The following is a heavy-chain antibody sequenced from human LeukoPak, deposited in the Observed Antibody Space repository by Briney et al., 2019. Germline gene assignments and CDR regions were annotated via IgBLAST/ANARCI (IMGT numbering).Heavy chain of an antibody. CDR2: VWYDGSDK. J-gene: IGHJ1*01. Sequence: GGSQRLSCAASGFTFSSYGMHWVRQAPGKGLEWVAVVWYDGSDKYYADSVKGRFTISRDNSKNTLYLQMNSLRAEDTAVYYCARDPQDGNGEYFQHWGQGTLVTVSS. D-gene: IGHD1-1*01. V-gene: IGHV3-33*01. CDR3: ARDPQDGNGEYFQH. CDR1: GFTFSSYG.